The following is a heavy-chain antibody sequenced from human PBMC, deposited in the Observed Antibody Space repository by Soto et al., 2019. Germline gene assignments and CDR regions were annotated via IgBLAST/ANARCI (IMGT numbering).Heavy chain of an antibody. Sequence: QVQLVDSGGGLVKPGGSLSLSCAASGFTFSDYYMSWIRQAPGKGLEWISYITSSGSSTYYADSVKGRFTISRDNAKNSLYLQRHSLRADDTAVYYSARELRGWYSTFDSWGQGTLVTVSS. V-gene: IGHV3-11*01. J-gene: IGHJ5*01. D-gene: IGHD6-19*01. CDR1: GFTFSDYY. CDR3: ARELRGWYSTFDS. CDR2: ITSSGSST.